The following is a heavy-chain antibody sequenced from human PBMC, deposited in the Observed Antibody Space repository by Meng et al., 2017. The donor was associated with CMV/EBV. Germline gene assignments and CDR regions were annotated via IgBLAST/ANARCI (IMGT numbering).Heavy chain of an antibody. CDR2: IYTSGST. D-gene: IGHD6-19*01. CDR3: ARDSSGWYPHFDY. CDR1: GGPSSSSY. J-gene: IGHJ4*02. V-gene: IGHV4-4*07. Sequence: AQVHDSAPVLVKPSATLSLPSTGSGGPSSSSYWAWSRRPGGKGLEWIGRIYTSGSTNYNPSLKCRVTMSVDTSKNQFSLKLSSVTAADTAVYYCARDSSGWYPHFDYWGQGTLVTVSS.